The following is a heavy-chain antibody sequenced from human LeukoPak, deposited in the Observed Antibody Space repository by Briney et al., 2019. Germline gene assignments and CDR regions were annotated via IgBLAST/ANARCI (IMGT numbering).Heavy chain of an antibody. CDR1: GFTFDDYG. J-gene: IGHJ4*02. V-gene: IGHV3-20*04. CDR2: INWNGGST. D-gene: IGHD5-18*01. Sequence: GSLRLSCAASGFTFDDYGMSWVRQAPGKGLEWVSGINWNGGSTGYADSVKGRFTISRDNAKNSLYLQMNSLRAEDMALYYCARVGGGDTAMVTRSYFDYWGQGTLVTVSS. CDR3: ARVGGGDTAMVTRSYFDY.